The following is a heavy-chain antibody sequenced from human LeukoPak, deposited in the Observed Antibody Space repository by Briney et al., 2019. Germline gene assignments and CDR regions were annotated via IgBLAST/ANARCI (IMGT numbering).Heavy chain of an antibody. Sequence: SQTLSLTCALSGDSFSSNSAAWNWHRQSPSRGLEWLGRTYYRSKWYNDYAVSVKSLITINPHTSKNQFSLQLNSVTPEDTAVYYCARDTPWGAVAGGFDYWGQGTLVTVSS. V-gene: IGHV6-1*01. CDR2: TYYRSKWYN. J-gene: IGHJ4*02. CDR3: ARDTPWGAVAGGFDY. CDR1: GDSFSSNSAA. D-gene: IGHD6-19*01.